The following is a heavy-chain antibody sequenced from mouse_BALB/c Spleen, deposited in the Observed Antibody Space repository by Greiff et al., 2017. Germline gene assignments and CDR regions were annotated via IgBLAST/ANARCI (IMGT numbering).Heavy chain of an antibody. CDR1: GFNIKDTY. D-gene: IGHD2-4*01. J-gene: IGHJ4*01. CDR2: IDPANGNT. Sequence: VHVKQSGAELVKPGASVKLSCTASGFNIKDTYMHWVKQRPEQGLEWIGRIDPANGNTKYDPKFQGKATITADTSSNTAYLQLSSLTSEDTAVYYCAREYDYGYYAMDYWGQGTSVTVSS. V-gene: IGHV14-3*02. CDR3: AREYDYGYYAMDY.